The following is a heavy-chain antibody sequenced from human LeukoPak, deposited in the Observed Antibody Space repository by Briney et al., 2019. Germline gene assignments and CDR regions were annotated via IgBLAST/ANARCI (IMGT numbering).Heavy chain of an antibody. CDR2: IYYSGST. Sequence: SQTLSLTCTVSGGSISSGDYYWSWIRQPPGKGLEWIGYIYYSGSTYYNPSLMSRVTISVDTSKNQFSLKLSSVTAADTAVYYCARGIPNYDILTAVGDYFDYWGQGTLVTVSS. CDR1: GGSISSGDYY. D-gene: IGHD3-9*01. J-gene: IGHJ4*02. CDR3: ARGIPNYDILTAVGDYFDY. V-gene: IGHV4-30-4*01.